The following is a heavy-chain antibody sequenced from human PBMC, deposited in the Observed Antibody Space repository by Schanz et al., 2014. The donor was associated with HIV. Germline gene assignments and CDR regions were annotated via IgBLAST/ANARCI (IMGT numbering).Heavy chain of an antibody. CDR3: ARATTDNFDPTYYFQS. CDR1: GGSLSASY. V-gene: IGHV4-34*02. J-gene: IGHJ4*02. CDR2: INRDGST. Sequence: QVQLQEWGAGLLKPSETLSLTCGVSGGSLSASYWTWIRQTPGKGLEWIGQINRDGSTHHNPSLKNRVTIAVDPSSSQFFLEVTSVTAADTAVYYCARATTDNFDPTYYFQSWGQGTLVTVSS. D-gene: IGHD5-12*01.